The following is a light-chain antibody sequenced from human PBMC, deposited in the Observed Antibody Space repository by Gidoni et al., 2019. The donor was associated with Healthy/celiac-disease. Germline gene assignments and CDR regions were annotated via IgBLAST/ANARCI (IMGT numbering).Light chain of an antibody. V-gene: IGKV2-28*01. CDR3: MQALQTTFT. J-gene: IGKJ3*01. CDR1: QSLLHSNGYNY. Sequence: DIVMTQSPLSLPVTPGERASISCRSSQSLLHSNGYNYLDWYLQKPGQSPQLLIYLGSNRASGVPDRFSGSGSGTDFTLKISRVEAEDVGVYYCMQALQTTFTFGPGTKVDIK. CDR2: LGS.